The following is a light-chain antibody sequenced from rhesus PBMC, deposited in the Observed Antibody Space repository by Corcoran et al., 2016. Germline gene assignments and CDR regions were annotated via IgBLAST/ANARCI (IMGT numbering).Light chain of an antibody. CDR2: AAS. V-gene: IGKV1-33*02. J-gene: IGKJ2*01. CDR1: QGISNW. Sequence: DIQMTQSPSSLSASVGDRVTITCQASQGISNWLAWYQQKPGKDPKLLIYAASSLKSGVPSRFSGSGSGTEFTLTISSLQPEDFATYYCQQHNSNPYSFGQVTKVEIK. CDR3: QQHNSNPYS.